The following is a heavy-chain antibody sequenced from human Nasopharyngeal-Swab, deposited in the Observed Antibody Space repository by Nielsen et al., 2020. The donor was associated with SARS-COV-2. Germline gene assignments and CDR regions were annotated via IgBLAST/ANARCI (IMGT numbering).Heavy chain of an antibody. V-gene: IGHV3-33*01. CDR2: IWYDGSNK. J-gene: IGHJ6*03. D-gene: IGHD6-13*01. Sequence: GESLKISCAASGFTSSNYGMHWVRQAPGKGLEWVAVIWYDGSNKYYADSVKGRFTISRDNSKKTLSLQMNSLRAEDTAVYYCARDGQQQLGDWYYYVDVWGNGTTVTVSS. CDR1: GFTSSNYG. CDR3: ARDGQQQLGDWYYYVDV.